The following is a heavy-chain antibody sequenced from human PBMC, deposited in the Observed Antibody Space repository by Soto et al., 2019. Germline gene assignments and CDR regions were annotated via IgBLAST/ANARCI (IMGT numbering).Heavy chain of an antibody. CDR2: IYTSGST. CDR1: GASISSYY. Sequence: ETLSLTCPVSGASISSYYWSWIRQPAGKGLEWIGRIYTSGSTNYNPSLKSRVTMSVDTSKNQFSLKLSSVTAADTAVYYCARVGSSSSEDYWGQGTLVTVYS. D-gene: IGHD6-6*01. V-gene: IGHV4-4*07. J-gene: IGHJ4*02. CDR3: ARVGSSSSEDY.